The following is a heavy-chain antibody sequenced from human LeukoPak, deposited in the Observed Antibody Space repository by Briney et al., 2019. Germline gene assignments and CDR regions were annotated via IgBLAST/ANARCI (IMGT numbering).Heavy chain of an antibody. D-gene: IGHD2-15*01. Sequence: ASVKVSCKASGYTFTDYYMHWVRQAPGQGLEWMGWINPNSGGTNYAQKFQGRVTMTRDTSITTAYMELSRLRSDDTAVYYCARGYCSGGSCYSGYSKAKSALDVWGQGTTVTVSS. CDR3: ARGYCSGGSCYSGYSKAKSALDV. J-gene: IGHJ6*02. V-gene: IGHV1-2*02. CDR2: INPNSGGT. CDR1: GYTFTDYY.